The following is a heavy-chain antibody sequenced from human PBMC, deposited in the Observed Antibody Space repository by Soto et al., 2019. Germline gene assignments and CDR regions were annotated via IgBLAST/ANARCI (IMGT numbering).Heavy chain of an antibody. CDR1: GFAFNTYA. Sequence: EVQLLESGGGLVQPGGSLRLSCAASGFAFNTYAMDWVRQAPGKGLEWVSSISCSGDRTYYADSVKGRFTISRDNSENTLYLEMNSLRAEDTAVYYCANSDRGGSGNSNFWGQGTLVTVSS. V-gene: IGHV3-23*01. CDR3: ANSDRGGSGNSNF. J-gene: IGHJ4*02. D-gene: IGHD3-10*01. CDR2: ISCSGDRT.